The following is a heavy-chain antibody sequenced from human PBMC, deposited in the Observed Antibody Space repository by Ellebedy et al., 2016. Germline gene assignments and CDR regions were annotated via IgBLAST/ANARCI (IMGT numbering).Heavy chain of an antibody. CDR2: IYYSGST. Sequence: SETLSLXXTVSGGSISSGDYYWSWIRQPPGKGLEWIGYIYYSGSTYYNPSLKSRVTISVDTSKNQFSLKLSSVTAADTAVYYCASGVMAPITYFYGMDVWGQGTTVTVSS. D-gene: IGHD5-24*01. J-gene: IGHJ6*02. V-gene: IGHV4-30-4*02. CDR3: ASGVMAPITYFYGMDV. CDR1: GGSISSGDYY.